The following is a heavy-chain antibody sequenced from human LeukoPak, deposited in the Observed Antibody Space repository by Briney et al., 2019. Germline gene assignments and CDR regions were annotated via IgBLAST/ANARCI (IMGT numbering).Heavy chain of an antibody. J-gene: IGHJ6*02. Sequence: PSETLSLTCTASGGSISSCGYYWSWIRQHPGKGLEWIGYIYYSGSTYYNPSLKSRVTISVDTSKNQFSLKLSSVTAADTAVHYCARGKRSANMDVWGQGTTVTVSS. V-gene: IGHV4-31*03. CDR2: IYYSGST. CDR3: ARGKRSANMDV. CDR1: GGSISSCGYY.